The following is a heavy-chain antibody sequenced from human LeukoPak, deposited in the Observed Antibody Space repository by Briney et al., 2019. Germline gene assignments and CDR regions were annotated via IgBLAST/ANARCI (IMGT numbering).Heavy chain of an antibody. Sequence: GASVKVSCKASGGTFSSYAISWVRQAPGQGLEWMGGIIPIFGTANYAQKFQGRVTITADESTSTAYMGLSSLRSEDTAVYYCARDLRCSSTSCYTDGDGYWGQGTLVTVSS. CDR1: GGTFSSYA. CDR3: ARDLRCSSTSCYTDGDGY. CDR2: IIPIFGTA. D-gene: IGHD2-2*02. J-gene: IGHJ4*02. V-gene: IGHV1-69*13.